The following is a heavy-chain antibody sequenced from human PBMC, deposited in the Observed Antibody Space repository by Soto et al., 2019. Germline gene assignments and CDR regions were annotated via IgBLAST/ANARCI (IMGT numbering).Heavy chain of an antibody. J-gene: IGHJ2*01. D-gene: IGHD3-22*01. Sequence: QFQLVQSGAEVKKPGASVKVSCKASGYTFTDYAIHWVRQAPGQGLEWMGWINARDITRYSQKFQGRVTITRDTSASTAYMELSSLRSDDTAVYYCARVRYHYDSSGRGWRYLDFWGRGTLVDVSS. CDR1: GYTFTDYA. CDR3: ARVRYHYDSSGRGWRYLDF. V-gene: IGHV1-3*01. CDR2: INARDIT.